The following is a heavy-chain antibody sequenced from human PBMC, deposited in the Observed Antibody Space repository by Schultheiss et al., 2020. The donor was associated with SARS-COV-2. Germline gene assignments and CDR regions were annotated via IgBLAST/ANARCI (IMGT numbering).Heavy chain of an antibody. CDR1: GFTFSSYE. D-gene: IGHD6-19*01. Sequence: GGSLRLSCAASGFTFSSYEMNWVRQAPGKGLEWVSYISSSGSTIYYADSVKGRFTISRDNAKNSLYLQMSSLRAEDTAVYYCVKYSSVFDYWGQGTLVTVSS. CDR2: ISSSGSTI. V-gene: IGHV3-48*03. CDR3: VKYSSVFDY. J-gene: IGHJ4*02.